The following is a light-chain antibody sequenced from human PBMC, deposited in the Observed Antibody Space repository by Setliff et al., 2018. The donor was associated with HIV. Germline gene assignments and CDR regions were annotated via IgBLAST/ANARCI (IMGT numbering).Light chain of an antibody. V-gene: IGLV2-18*02. CDR3: SSYTTSNTYV. CDR1: SSDVGSYNR. Sequence: ALTQPPSVSGSPGQSVTISCTGTSSDVGSYNRVPWYQQPPGTAPKLMIYEVSYRPSGVPDRFSGSKSVNTASLTISGLQAEDEADYYCSSYTTSNTYVFGTGTKVTVL. J-gene: IGLJ1*01. CDR2: EVS.